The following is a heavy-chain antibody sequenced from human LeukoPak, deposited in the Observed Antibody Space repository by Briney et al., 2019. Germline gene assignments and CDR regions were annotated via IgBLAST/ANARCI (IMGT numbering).Heavy chain of an antibody. CDR3: AREATYNYAYALDY. V-gene: IGHV3-23*01. Sequence: GGSLRLSCAASGFIFSSYAMSWVRQAPGKGLEWVSTISGSGGSTYYADSVKGRFTISRDNSKNTVYLQMNSLRAEDTAVYYCAREATYNYAYALDYWGQGTLVTVSS. CDR1: GFIFSSYA. J-gene: IGHJ4*02. CDR2: ISGSGGST. D-gene: IGHD5-18*01.